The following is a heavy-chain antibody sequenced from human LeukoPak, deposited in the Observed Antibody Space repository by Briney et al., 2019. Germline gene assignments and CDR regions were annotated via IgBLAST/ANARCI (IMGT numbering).Heavy chain of an antibody. D-gene: IGHD3-22*01. V-gene: IGHV4-39*01. Sequence: SETLSLTCTVSGGSISSCSYYWGWIRQPPGKGLEWIGSIYYSGSTYYNPSLKSRVTISVDTSKNQFSLKLSSVTAADTAVYYCARADSSGYYFDYWGQGTLVTVSS. J-gene: IGHJ4*02. CDR3: ARADSSGYYFDY. CDR1: GGSISSCSYY. CDR2: IYYSGST.